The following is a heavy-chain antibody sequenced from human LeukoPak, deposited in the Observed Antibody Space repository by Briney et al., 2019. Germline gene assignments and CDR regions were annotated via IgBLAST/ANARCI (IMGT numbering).Heavy chain of an antibody. J-gene: IGHJ4*02. CDR2: IWYDGSNK. CDR3: AREVGGWYPPDY. V-gene: IGHV3-33*01. D-gene: IGHD6-19*01. Sequence: GGSLRLSCAASGFTFSTYGMHWVRQAPGKGLEWVAVIWYDGSNKYYADSVKGRFTISRDNSKNTLYLQVNSLRAEDTAVYYCAREVGGWYPPDYWGQGTLVTVSS. CDR1: GFTFSTYG.